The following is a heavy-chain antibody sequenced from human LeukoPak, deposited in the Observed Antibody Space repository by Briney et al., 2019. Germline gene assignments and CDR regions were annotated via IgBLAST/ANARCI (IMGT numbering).Heavy chain of an antibody. CDR2: ILWSGGST. CDR3: ARDLRSSGYYAFDY. J-gene: IGHJ4*02. D-gene: IGHD3-22*01. Sequence: PGGSLRLSCAASGFTFDDYGMSWVRQAPGKGLEWVSGILWSGGSTGYADSVKGRFTISRDNAKNSLYLQMNSLRAEDTAVYYCARDLRSSGYYAFDYWGQGTLVTVSS. CDR1: GFTFDDYG. V-gene: IGHV3-20*04.